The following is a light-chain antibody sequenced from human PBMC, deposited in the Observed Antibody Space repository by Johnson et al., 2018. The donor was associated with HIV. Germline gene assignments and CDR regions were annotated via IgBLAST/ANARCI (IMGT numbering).Light chain of an antibody. V-gene: IGLV1-51*02. CDR1: SSNVGNNY. CDR3: GTWDSSLSAYV. CDR2: ENY. Sequence: QSVLTQPPSVSAAPGQKVTISCSGSSSNVGNNYVSWYQQLPGTAPKLLIYENYKRPSGIPYRFSGSKSGTSATLGITGLQTGAEADYYCGTWDSSLSAYVFGTGTKVTVV. J-gene: IGLJ1*01.